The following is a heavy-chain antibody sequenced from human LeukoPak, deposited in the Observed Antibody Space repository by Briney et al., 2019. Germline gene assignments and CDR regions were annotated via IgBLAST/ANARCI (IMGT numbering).Heavy chain of an antibody. V-gene: IGHV4-34*01. CDR3: ARSRTPTDFDY. J-gene: IGHJ4*02. CDR1: GGSFSGYY. Sequence: SETLSLTCAVYGGSFSGYYWSWIRQPPGKGLEWIGEINHSGSTNYNPSLKSRVTISVDTSKNQFSLKLSSVTAADTAAYYCARSRTPTDFDYWGQGTQVTVSS. CDR2: INHSGST.